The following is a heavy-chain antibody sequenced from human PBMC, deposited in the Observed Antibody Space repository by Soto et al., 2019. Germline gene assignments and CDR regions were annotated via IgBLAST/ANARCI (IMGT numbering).Heavy chain of an antibody. Sequence: GESLKISCKGSGYSFTSYWIGWVRQMPGKGLEWMGIIYPGDSDTRYSPSFQGQVTISADKSISTAYLQWGSLNASDTARYYCAGRGGATGTTRKDAFDIWGQGTMVTVSS. V-gene: IGHV5-51*01. CDR2: IYPGDSDT. J-gene: IGHJ3*02. CDR1: GYSFTSYW. CDR3: AGRGGATGTTRKDAFDI. D-gene: IGHD1-1*01.